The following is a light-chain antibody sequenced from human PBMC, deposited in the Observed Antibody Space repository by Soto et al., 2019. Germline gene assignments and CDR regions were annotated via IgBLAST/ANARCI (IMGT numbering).Light chain of an antibody. J-gene: IGKJ4*01. CDR3: QQRSNWRVT. CDR1: QSVSSSY. CDR2: GAS. Sequence: EIVLTQSPGTLSLSPGERATLSCRASQSVSSSYLAWYQQKPGQAPRLLIYGASSRATGIPARFSGSGSGTDFTLTISSLEPEDIAVYYCQQRSNWRVTFGGGTKVDIK. V-gene: IGKV3D-20*02.